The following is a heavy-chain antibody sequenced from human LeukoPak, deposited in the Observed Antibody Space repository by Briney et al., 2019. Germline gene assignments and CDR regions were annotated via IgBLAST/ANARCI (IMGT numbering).Heavy chain of an antibody. CDR1: GFTFSSYG. CDR2: INSDGSST. Sequence: GGSLRLSCAASGFTFSSYGMHWVRQAPGKGLVWVSRINSDGSSTSYADSVKGRFTISRDNAKNTLYLQMNSLRAEDTAVYYCARVLRGYSYGSDAFDIWGQGTMVTVSS. J-gene: IGHJ3*02. D-gene: IGHD5-18*01. CDR3: ARVLRGYSYGSDAFDI. V-gene: IGHV3-74*01.